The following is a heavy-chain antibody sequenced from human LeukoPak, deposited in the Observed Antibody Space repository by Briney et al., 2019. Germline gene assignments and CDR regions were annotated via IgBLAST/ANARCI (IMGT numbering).Heavy chain of an antibody. J-gene: IGHJ4*02. Sequence: SETLSLTCTVSGGSISSYYWSWIRQPPGKGLEWIGYIYYSGSTNYNPSLKSRVTVSVDTSERQFSLQLNSITTADTAVYYCARQGSAYYFDFWGQGLLVTVSS. CDR3: ARQGSAYYFDF. CDR2: IYYSGST. CDR1: GGSISSYY. V-gene: IGHV4-59*08. D-gene: IGHD2-15*01.